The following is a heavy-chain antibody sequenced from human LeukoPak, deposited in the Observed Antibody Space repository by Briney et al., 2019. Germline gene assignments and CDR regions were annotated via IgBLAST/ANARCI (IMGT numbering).Heavy chain of an antibody. D-gene: IGHD2-2*01. Sequence: SETLSLTXTVSGGSISSSSYYWGWIRQPPGKGLEWIGSIYYSGSTYYNPSLKSRVTISVDTSKNQFSLKLSSVPAADTAVYYCARHIVVVPAAMGWFDPWGQGTLVTVSS. CDR2: IYYSGST. J-gene: IGHJ5*02. V-gene: IGHV4-39*01. CDR1: GGSISSSSYY. CDR3: ARHIVVVPAAMGWFDP.